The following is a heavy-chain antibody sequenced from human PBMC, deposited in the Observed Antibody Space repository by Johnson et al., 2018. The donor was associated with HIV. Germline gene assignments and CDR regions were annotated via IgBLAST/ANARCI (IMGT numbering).Heavy chain of an antibody. CDR2: INWNGGST. Sequence: EVQLVESGGGVVQPGRSLRLSCAASGFTFSSYAMHWVRQAPGKGLEWVSGINWNGGSTGYADSVKGRFTISRDNAKNSLYLQMNSLRAEDTALYYCARDLAALNAFDIWGQGTMVTVSS. V-gene: IGHV3-20*04. J-gene: IGHJ3*02. CDR1: GFTFSSYA. CDR3: ARDLAALNAFDI. D-gene: IGHD2-15*01.